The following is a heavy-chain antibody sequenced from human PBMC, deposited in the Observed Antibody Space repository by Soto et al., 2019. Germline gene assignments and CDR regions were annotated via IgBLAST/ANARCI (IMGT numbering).Heavy chain of an antibody. J-gene: IGHJ3*01. Sequence: GGSLRLSCAASGFTFISYGMHWVRQAPGKGLEWVAVISYDGSNKYYADSVKGRFTISRDNSKNTVYLQMDSLRAEDTAVYYCARDTENTGGGLDVWGQGAMVTVSS. CDR1: GFTFISYG. CDR2: ISYDGSNK. V-gene: IGHV3-30*03. D-gene: IGHD2-8*02. CDR3: ARDTENTGGGLDV.